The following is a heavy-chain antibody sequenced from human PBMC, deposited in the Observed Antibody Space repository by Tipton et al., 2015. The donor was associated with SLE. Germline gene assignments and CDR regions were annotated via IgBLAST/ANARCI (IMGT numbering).Heavy chain of an antibody. V-gene: IGHV4-34*01. J-gene: IGHJ4*02. CDR1: GGSFSGYY. D-gene: IGHD6-19*01. Sequence: LRLSCAVYGGSFSGYYWSWIRQPPGKGLEWIREINHSGSTNYNPSLKSRVTISVDTSKNQFSLKLSSVTAADTAVYYCAREYVSGWLDYWGQGTLVTVSS. CDR2: INHSGST. CDR3: AREYVSGWLDY.